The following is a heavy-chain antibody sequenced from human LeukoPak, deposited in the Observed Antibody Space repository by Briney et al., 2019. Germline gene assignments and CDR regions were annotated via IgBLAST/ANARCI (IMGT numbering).Heavy chain of an antibody. D-gene: IGHD3-10*01. J-gene: IGHJ4*02. CDR1: GYTFTSYY. CDR3: AAQSRLPPVGDY. V-gene: IGHV1-69*13. CDR2: IIPILDTA. Sequence: ASVKVSCKASGYTFTSYYMHWVRQAPGQGLEWMGGIIPILDTANYAQKFQGRVTITADESTNTASMELSSLRSDDTAVYYCAAQSRLPPVGDYWGQGSLVTVSS.